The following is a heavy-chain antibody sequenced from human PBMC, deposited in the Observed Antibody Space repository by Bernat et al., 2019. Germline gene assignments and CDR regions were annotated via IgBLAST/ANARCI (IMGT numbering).Heavy chain of an antibody. V-gene: IGHV3-66*01. CDR3: ARTLVAVTSVGDAFDL. D-gene: IGHD2-21*02. Sequence: EVQLVQSGGRLVQPGGSLSLSCAASGFSVSREYMSWVRQVPGKGLEWLSVIYTLGATYYADSVKTRFTVSRDTSKNTIFLQMNNLSGEDTAVYFCARTLVAVTSVGDAFDLWGQGTIVTVSS. CDR2: IYTLGAT. J-gene: IGHJ3*01. CDR1: GFSVSREY.